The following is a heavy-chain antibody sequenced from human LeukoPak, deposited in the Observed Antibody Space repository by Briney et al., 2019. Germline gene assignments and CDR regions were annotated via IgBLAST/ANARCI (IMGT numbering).Heavy chain of an antibody. V-gene: IGHV4-34*01. Sequence: SETLSLTCAVYGGSFSGCYWSWIRQPPGRGLEWIGEINHSGSTNYNPSLKSRVTISVDTSKNQFSLKLNSVTAADTAVYYCAGGPQQLVTYFDYWGQGTLVTVSS. D-gene: IGHD6-13*01. CDR2: INHSGST. CDR3: AGGPQQLVTYFDY. J-gene: IGHJ4*02. CDR1: GGSFSGCY.